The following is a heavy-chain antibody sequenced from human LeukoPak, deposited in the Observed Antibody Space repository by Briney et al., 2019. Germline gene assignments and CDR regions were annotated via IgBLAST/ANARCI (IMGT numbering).Heavy chain of an antibody. D-gene: IGHD2-15*01. J-gene: IGHJ6*03. V-gene: IGHV4-30-4*08. CDR1: GGSVSSGDYY. CDR3: ARQRTCSGAHCYYYMDV. CDR2: IHSSGIT. Sequence: SQTLSLTCTVSGGSVSSGDYYWSWIRQPPGKGLEYIGYIHSSGITYYSPSLKSRLTVSVDMSRKQFSLRLTSVTAADTAVYYCARQRTCSGAHCYYYMDVWGKGTTVTVSS.